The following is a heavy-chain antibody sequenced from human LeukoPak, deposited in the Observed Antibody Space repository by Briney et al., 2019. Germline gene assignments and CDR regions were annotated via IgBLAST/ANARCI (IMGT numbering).Heavy chain of an antibody. J-gene: IGHJ4*02. V-gene: IGHV4-39*07. CDR3: ARDLSAAGTHY. D-gene: IGHD6-13*01. CDR2: IYYSGST. CDR1: GGSISSSSYY. Sequence: SETLSLTCTVSGGSISSSSYYWGWIRQPPGKGLEWIGSIYYSGSTYYNPSLKSRVTISVDTSKNQFSLKLSSVTAADTAVYYCARDLSAAGTHYWGQGTLVTVSS.